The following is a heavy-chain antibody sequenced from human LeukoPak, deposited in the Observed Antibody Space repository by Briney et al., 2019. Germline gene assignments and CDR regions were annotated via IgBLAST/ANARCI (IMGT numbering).Heavy chain of an antibody. D-gene: IGHD3-22*01. CDR1: GFTFRNYV. Sequence: GGSLRLSCAASGFTFRNYVMNWVRQAPGKGLEWVSTLSGSGITTYYADSVKGRFTISRDNSKNTLYLQMNSLRAEDTAVYYCAKGDDSSDYDNWFDPWRQGTLVTVSS. J-gene: IGHJ5*02. CDR2: LSGSGITT. CDR3: AKGDDSSDYDNWFDP. V-gene: IGHV3-23*01.